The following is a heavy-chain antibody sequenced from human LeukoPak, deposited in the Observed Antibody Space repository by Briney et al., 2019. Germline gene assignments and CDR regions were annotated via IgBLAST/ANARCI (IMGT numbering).Heavy chain of an antibody. CDR2: IYYSGST. Sequence: SETLSLTCTVSGGSISSYYWSWLRQPPGKGLEWIGYIYYSGSTNYNPSLTSRVTISVDTSKNQFSLKLTSVTAADTAVYYCARVGYCIGTPCYAPRYWGQGTLVTVSS. J-gene: IGHJ4*02. CDR3: ARVGYCIGTPCYAPRY. V-gene: IGHV4-59*08. CDR1: GGSISSYY. D-gene: IGHD2-2*01.